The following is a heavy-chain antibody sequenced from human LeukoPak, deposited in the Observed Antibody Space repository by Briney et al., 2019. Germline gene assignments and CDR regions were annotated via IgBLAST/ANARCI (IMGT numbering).Heavy chain of an antibody. J-gene: IGHJ3*02. V-gene: IGHV4-4*07. CDR3: ASEPDLTTHSFAFDI. Sequence: PSETLFPTCTVSGGSISSYYWSWIQQPAGKGLEWIGRIYTSGSTNYNPSLKSRVTMSVDTSKNQFSLKLSSVTAADTAVYYCASEPDLTTHSFAFDIWGQGTMVTVSS. D-gene: IGHD4-11*01. CDR2: IYTSGST. CDR1: GGSISSYY.